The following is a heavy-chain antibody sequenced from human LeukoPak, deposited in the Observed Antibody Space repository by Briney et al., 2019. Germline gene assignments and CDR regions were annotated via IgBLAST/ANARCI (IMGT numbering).Heavy chain of an antibody. CDR3: ARAYGSGSYYTGNINYYYYYMDV. Sequence: ASVKVSCKASGYTFTSYGISWVRQAPGQGLEWMGWISAYNGNTNYAQKLQGRVTMTTDTSTSTAYMELRSLRSDDTAVYYCARAYGSGSYYTGNINYYYYYMDVWGKGTTVTISS. CDR2: ISAYNGNT. CDR1: GYTFTSYG. D-gene: IGHD3-10*01. V-gene: IGHV1-18*01. J-gene: IGHJ6*03.